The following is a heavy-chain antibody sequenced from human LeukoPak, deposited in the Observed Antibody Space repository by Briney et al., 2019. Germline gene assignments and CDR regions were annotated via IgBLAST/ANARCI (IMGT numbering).Heavy chain of an antibody. D-gene: IGHD4-23*01. CDR3: ARGSSDYGGNPWDYYYYYGMDV. J-gene: IGHJ6*02. V-gene: IGHV1-46*01. CDR2: INPSGGST. CDR1: GYTFPSYY. Sequence: GASVKVSCKASGYTFPSYYMHWVRQAPGQGLEWMGIINPSGGSTSYAQKFQGRVTMTRDTSTSTVYMELSSLRSEDTAVYYCARGSSDYGGNPWDYYYYYGMDVWGQGTTVTVSS.